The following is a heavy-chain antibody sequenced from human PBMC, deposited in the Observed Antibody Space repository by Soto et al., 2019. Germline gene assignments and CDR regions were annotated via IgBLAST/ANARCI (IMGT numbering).Heavy chain of an antibody. Sequence: GASVKVSCKVSGYTLTELSMHWVRQAPGKGLEWMGGFDPEDGETIYAQKFQGRVTMTEDTSTDTAYMELSSLRSEDTAVYYCASFLISSPEQGQQLPNNWFDPGGRGTRVTVSS. CDR3: ASFLISSPEQGQQLPNNWFDP. CDR1: GYTLTELS. V-gene: IGHV1-24*01. D-gene: IGHD6-13*01. CDR2: FDPEDGET. J-gene: IGHJ5*02.